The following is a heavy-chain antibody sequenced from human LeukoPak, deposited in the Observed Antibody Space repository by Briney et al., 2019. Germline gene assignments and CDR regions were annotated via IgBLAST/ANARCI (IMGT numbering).Heavy chain of an antibody. V-gene: IGHV5-51*01. D-gene: IGHD3-9*01. CDR1: GYSFTSYW. CDR2: IYPGDSDT. J-gene: IGHJ4*02. Sequence: GESLKISCKGSGYSFTSYWIGWVRQMPGKGLEWMGIIYPGDSDTRHSPSFQGQVTTSADKSISTAYLQWSSLKASDTAMYYCARREGDILTGYYFDYWGQGTLVTVSS. CDR3: ARREGDILTGYYFDY.